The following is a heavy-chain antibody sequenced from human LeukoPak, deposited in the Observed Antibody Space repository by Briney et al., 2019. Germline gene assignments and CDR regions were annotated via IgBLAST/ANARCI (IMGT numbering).Heavy chain of an antibody. D-gene: IGHD3-10*01. CDR1: GGSFSGYY. CDR2: INHSGST. CDR3: ARGNSGSYSEAQNFDY. Sequence: PSETLSLTCAVYGGSFSGYYWSWIRQPPGKGLEWIGEINHSGSTNYNPSLKSRVTISVDTSKNQFSLKLSSVTAADTAVYYCARGNSGSYSEAQNFDYWGQGTLVTVSS. J-gene: IGHJ4*02. V-gene: IGHV4-34*01.